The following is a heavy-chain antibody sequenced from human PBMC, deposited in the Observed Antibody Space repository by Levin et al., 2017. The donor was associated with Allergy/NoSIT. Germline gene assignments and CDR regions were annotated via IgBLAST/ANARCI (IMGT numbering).Heavy chain of an antibody. J-gene: IGHJ3*02. CDR3: ARKYSTSWYDAFDM. D-gene: IGHD6-13*01. Sequence: GRVTITADESTSTAYMELSSLRSDDTALYYCARKYSTSWYDAFDMWGQGTMVTVSS. V-gene: IGHV1-69*19.